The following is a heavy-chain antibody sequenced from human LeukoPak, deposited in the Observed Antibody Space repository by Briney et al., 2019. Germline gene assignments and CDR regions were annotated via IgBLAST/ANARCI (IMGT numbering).Heavy chain of an antibody. D-gene: IGHD5-24*01. CDR2: IYYSGSA. J-gene: IGHJ4*02. V-gene: IGHV4-61*08. Sequence: SETLSLTCTVSGGSISSGGYYWSWIRQHPGKGLEWIGYIYYSGSANYNPPLKSRVTISVDTSKNQFSLKLSSVTAADTAVYYCARGRDGYIFDYWGQGTLVTVSS. CDR3: ARGRDGYIFDY. CDR1: GGSISSGGYY.